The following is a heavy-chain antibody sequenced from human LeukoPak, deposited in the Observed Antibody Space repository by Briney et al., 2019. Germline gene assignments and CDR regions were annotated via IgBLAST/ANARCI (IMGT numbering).Heavy chain of an antibody. V-gene: IGHV3-23*01. Sequence: GGSLRLSCAASGFTFSSYAMSWVRQAPGKGLEWVSAISGSGGSIYYADSVKGRFTISRDNSKNTLYLQMNSLRAEDTAVYYCAKARGDCSGGSCYHPADYWGQGTLVTVSS. CDR1: GFTFSSYA. CDR2: ISGSGGSI. D-gene: IGHD2-15*01. J-gene: IGHJ4*02. CDR3: AKARGDCSGGSCYHPADY.